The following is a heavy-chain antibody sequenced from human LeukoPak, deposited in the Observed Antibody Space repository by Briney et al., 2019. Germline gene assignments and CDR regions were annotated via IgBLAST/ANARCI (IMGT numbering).Heavy chain of an antibody. CDR1: GGSISSYY. CDR3: ARGVQLWLLRSAFDI. V-gene: IGHV4-59*01. Sequence: PLETLSLTCTVSGGSISSYYWSWIRQPPGKGLEWIGYIYYSGSTNYNPSLKSRVTISVDTSKNQFSLKLSSVTAADTAVYYCARGVQLWLLRSAFDIWGQGTMVTVSS. CDR2: IYYSGST. J-gene: IGHJ3*02. D-gene: IGHD5-18*01.